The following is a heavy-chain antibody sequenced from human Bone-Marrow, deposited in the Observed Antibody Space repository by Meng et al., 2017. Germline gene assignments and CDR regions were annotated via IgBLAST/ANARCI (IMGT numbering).Heavy chain of an antibody. Sequence: SETLSLTCTVSGGSISSSSYYWGWLRQPPGKGLEWIGSSYYSGSTYYNPSLKSRVTISVDTSKNQFSLKLSSVTAADTAVYYCARGQGGLIDPWGQGTLVTVSS. CDR3: ARGQGGLIDP. V-gene: IGHV4-39*07. CDR1: GGSISSSSYY. D-gene: IGHD1-26*01. CDR2: SYYSGST. J-gene: IGHJ5*02.